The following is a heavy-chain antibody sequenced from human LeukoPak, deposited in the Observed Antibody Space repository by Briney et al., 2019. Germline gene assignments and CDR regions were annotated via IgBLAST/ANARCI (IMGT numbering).Heavy chain of an antibody. Sequence: PGGSLRLSCAASGFTFSSNWMHWVRQGPGKGLVWVSRINPDGSRTDYADSVKGRFTISRDNSKNTLYLQMDSLRAEDTAMFYCARARNNYDESGYSALDHWGQGTLVTVSS. CDR3: ARARNNYDESGYSALDH. J-gene: IGHJ4*02. CDR2: INPDGSRT. D-gene: IGHD3-3*01. V-gene: IGHV3-74*01. CDR1: GFTFSSNW.